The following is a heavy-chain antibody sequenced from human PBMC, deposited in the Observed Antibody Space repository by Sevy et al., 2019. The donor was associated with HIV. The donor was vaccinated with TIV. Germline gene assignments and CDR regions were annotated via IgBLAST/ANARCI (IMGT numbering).Heavy chain of an antibody. J-gene: IGHJ4*02. D-gene: IGHD1-1*01. CDR1: GFTFSSYV. Sequence: GGSLRLSCAASGFTFSSYVMSWVRQAPGKGLQWVSAVSASGISTYYTDPVKGRFTISRDNSKNMLHMQMNSLRAEDTAVYYCAKVRSTMIPATGNFDYWGQGTLVTVSS. CDR2: VSASGIST. V-gene: IGHV3-23*01. CDR3: AKVRSTMIPATGNFDY.